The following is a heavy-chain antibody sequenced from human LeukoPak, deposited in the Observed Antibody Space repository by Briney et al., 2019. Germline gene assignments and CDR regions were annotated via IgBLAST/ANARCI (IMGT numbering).Heavy chain of an antibody. V-gene: IGHV3-21*01. D-gene: IGHD3-10*02. CDR3: AELGITMIGGV. Sequence: PGGSLRLSCAASGFTFSSLSMNWVRQAPGKGLEWVSSISSSSYIYYADSVKGRFTISRDNAKNSLYLQMNSLRAEDTAVYYCAELGITMIGGVWGKGTTVTISS. CDR1: GFTFSSLS. J-gene: IGHJ6*04. CDR2: ISSSSYI.